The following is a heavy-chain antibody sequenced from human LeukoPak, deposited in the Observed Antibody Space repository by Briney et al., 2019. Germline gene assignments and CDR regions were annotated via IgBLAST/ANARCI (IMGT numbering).Heavy chain of an antibody. D-gene: IGHD5-24*01. CDR2: VSAYNGKT. CDR3: ARDYDSGDGYSLFDY. J-gene: IGHJ4*02. Sequence: ASVKVSCKASGYTFIGYYIHWVRQAPGQGLEWMGWVSAYNGKTNYAQKFQGRVTITADESTSTAYMELSSLRSEDTAVYYCARDYDSGDGYSLFDYWGQGTLVTVSS. V-gene: IGHV1-18*04. CDR1: GYTFIGYY.